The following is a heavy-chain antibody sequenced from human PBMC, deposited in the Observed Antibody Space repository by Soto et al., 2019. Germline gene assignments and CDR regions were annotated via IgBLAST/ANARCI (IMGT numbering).Heavy chain of an antibody. CDR1: GGSFSGYY. Sequence: PSETLSLACGVYGGSFSGYYWSWIRQPPGKGLEWIGEINHSGSTNYNPSLKSRVTISVDTSKNQFSLKLSSVTAADTAVYYCARGPGENHYGSGSYLYYYGMDVWGQGTPVTISS. D-gene: IGHD3-10*01. V-gene: IGHV4-34*01. CDR3: ARGPGENHYGSGSYLYYYGMDV. J-gene: IGHJ6*02. CDR2: INHSGST.